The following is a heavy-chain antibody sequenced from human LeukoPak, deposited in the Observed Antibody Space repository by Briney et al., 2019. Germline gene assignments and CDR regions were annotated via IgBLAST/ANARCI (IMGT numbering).Heavy chain of an antibody. D-gene: IGHD6-19*01. CDR3: ARDFPRIAVAGEYFQH. CDR2: ISSSGSTI. CDR1: GFTFSDYY. V-gene: IGHV3-11*04. J-gene: IGHJ1*01. Sequence: GGSLRLSCAASGFTFSDYYMSWIRQAPGKGLEWVSYISSSGSTIYYADSVKGRFTISRGNAKNSLYLQMNSLRAEDTAVYYCARDFPRIAVAGEYFQHWGQGTLVTVSS.